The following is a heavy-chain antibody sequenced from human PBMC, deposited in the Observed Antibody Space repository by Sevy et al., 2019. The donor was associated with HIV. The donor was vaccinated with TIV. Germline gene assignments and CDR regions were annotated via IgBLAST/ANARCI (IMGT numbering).Heavy chain of an antibody. CDR3: ARDRSYYGSGSYGWFDP. D-gene: IGHD3-10*01. CDR2: INPRGGST. V-gene: IGHV1-46*03. CDR1: GYTFSNYY. J-gene: IGHJ5*02. Sequence: ASVKVSCKASGYTFSNYYMHWVRQAPGQGLEWVVIINPRGGSTNYAQKFQGRVTMTRDTSTSTVYMELSSLRSEDTAVYYCARDRSYYGSGSYGWFDPWGQGTLVTVSS.